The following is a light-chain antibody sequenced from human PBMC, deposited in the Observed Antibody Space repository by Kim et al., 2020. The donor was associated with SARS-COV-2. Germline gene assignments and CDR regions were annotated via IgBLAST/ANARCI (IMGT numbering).Light chain of an antibody. CDR1: SGHSSYD. CDR3: QTWGTGIRV. CDR2: LNSDGSH. J-gene: IGLJ3*02. V-gene: IGLV4-69*01. Sequence: ASVKLTCTLSSGHSSYDIAWHQQRPEKGPRYLMKLNSDGSHSKGDRIPDRFSGSSSGAERYLTISSLQSEDEADYYCQTWGTGIRVFGGGTKLTVL.